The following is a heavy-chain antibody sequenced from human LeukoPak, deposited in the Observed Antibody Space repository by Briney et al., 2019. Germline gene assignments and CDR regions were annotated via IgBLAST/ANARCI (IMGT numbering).Heavy chain of an antibody. Sequence: ASVKVSCKASGYTFTGYYMHWVRQAPGQGLEWMGWINPNSGGTNYAQKFQGRVTMTRDTSISTAYMELSRLRSDDTAAYYCARVLSYYYGSGSYRGAIDYWGQGTLVTVSS. V-gene: IGHV1-2*02. CDR2: INPNSGGT. CDR1: GYTFTGYY. J-gene: IGHJ4*02. CDR3: ARVLSYYYGSGSYRGAIDY. D-gene: IGHD3-10*01.